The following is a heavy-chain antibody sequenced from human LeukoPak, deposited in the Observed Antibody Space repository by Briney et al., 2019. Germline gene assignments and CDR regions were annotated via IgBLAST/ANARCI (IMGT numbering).Heavy chain of an antibody. J-gene: IGHJ4*02. CDR2: IIPILGIA. CDR1: GGTFSSYA. V-gene: IGHV1-69*04. CDR3: ARPRAYYDYVWGTEDYFDY. Sequence: GASVKVSCKASGGTFSSYAISWVRQAPGQGLEWMGRIIPILGIANYAQKFQGRVTITADKSTSTAYMELSSPRSEDTAVYYCARPRAYYDYVWGTEDYFDYWGQGTLVTVSS. D-gene: IGHD3-16*01.